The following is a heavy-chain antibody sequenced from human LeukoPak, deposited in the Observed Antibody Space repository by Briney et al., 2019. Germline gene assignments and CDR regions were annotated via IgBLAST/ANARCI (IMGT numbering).Heavy chain of an antibody. Sequence: ASVKVSCKASGGTFSSYAISWVRQAPGQGLEWMGIINPSGGSTSYAQKFQGRVTMTRDTSTSTVYMELSSLRSEDTAVYYCARGSVSRYYGMDVWGQGTTVTVSS. CDR2: INPSGGST. CDR1: GGTFSSYA. D-gene: IGHD2-8*01. CDR3: ARGSVSRYYGMDV. V-gene: IGHV1-46*01. J-gene: IGHJ6*02.